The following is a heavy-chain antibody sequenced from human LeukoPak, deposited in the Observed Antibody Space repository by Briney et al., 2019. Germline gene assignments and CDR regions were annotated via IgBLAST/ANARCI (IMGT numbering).Heavy chain of an antibody. D-gene: IGHD6-25*01. J-gene: IGHJ6*03. CDR2: IYSGGST. V-gene: IGHV3-53*01. Sequence: GGSLRLSCAASGFTVSSNYMSWVRQAPGKGLEWVSVIYSGGSTYYADSVKDRFTISRDNSKNTLYLQMNSLRAEDTAVYYCARDLRPDYYMDVWGKGTTVTVSS. CDR3: ARDLRPDYYMDV. CDR1: GFTVSSNY.